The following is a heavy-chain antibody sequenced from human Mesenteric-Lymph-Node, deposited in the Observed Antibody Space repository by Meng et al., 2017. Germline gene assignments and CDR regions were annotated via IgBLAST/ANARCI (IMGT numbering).Heavy chain of an antibody. CDR3: TRDSNNARYYS. CDR1: GDSSRSSRHY. J-gene: IGHJ4*02. D-gene: IGHD1/OR15-1a*01. Sequence: SETLSLTCSVSGDSSRSSRHYWGGIRQPPGKGLEWIVSFYYSRSTFYNPSLKSRVTISVDTSKNRFSLYLRSVTAADTAVYYCTRDSNNARYYSWGQGTQVTVSS. CDR2: FYYSRST. V-gene: IGHV4-39*07.